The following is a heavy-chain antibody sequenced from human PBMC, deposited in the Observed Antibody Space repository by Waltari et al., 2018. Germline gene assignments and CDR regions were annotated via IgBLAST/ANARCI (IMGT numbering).Heavy chain of an antibody. Sequence: QVQLVQSGTEVKKPGASVKVSCRAPGYSFSAFGISWVRQAPGQRLEGMGWISANNGHTNHAQKFQGRLIMTKDTSTTTVYMELKYLTSDDTAVYYCARERHRLMEVGYLMALDPWGQGTLVTVSS. CDR2: ISANNGHT. CDR3: ARERHRLMEVGYLMALDP. V-gene: IGHV1-18*01. J-gene: IGHJ5*02. CDR1: GYSFSAFG. D-gene: IGHD2-8*02.